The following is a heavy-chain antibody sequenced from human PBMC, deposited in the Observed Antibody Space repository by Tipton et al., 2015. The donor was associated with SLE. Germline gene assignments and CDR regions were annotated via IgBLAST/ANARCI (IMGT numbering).Heavy chain of an antibody. CDR3: TRDKGGFHAFDI. D-gene: IGHD2-15*01. Sequence: GSLRLSCAASGLTFSGYWMHWVRQAPGKGLVWVSRIKSDGSSTHYADSVKGRFTISRDNAKNTLYLQMNSLGAEDTAVYYCTRDKGGFHAFDIWGQGTMVTVSS. J-gene: IGHJ3*02. CDR1: GLTFSGYW. V-gene: IGHV3-74*01. CDR2: IKSDGSST.